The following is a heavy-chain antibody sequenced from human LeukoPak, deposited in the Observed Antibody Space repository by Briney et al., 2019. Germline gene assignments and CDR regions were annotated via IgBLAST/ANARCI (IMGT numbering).Heavy chain of an antibody. CDR1: GGSITSSNYY. D-gene: IGHD3-10*01. V-gene: IGHV4-39*01. Sequence: SETLSLTCTVSGGSITSSNYYWGWIRQPPGKGLEWIGSFYYSGSTNYNPSLKGRVTISVDTSKNQCSLKLSSVTAADTAVYYCVYYYGSGSVEYWGQGPLVTVSS. J-gene: IGHJ4*02. CDR2: FYYSGST. CDR3: VYYYGSGSVEY.